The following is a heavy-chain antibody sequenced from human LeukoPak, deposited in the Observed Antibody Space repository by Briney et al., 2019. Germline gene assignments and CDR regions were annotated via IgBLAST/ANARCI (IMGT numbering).Heavy chain of an antibody. V-gene: IGHV1-8*03. D-gene: IGHD6-19*01. CDR2: MNPNSANT. J-gene: IGHJ4*02. CDR1: GYTFTNYD. CDR3: TRGIRTSGWYGPDY. Sequence: ASVKVSCKASGYTFTNYDINWVRQAPGQGLEWLGWMNPNSANTGYAQKFQGRVTITMNTSISTAYMELSSLRSEDTAVYYCTRGIRTSGWYGPDYWGQGTLVTVSS.